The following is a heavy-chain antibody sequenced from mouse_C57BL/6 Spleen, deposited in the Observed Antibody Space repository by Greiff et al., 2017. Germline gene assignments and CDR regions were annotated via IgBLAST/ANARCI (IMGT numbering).Heavy chain of an antibody. J-gene: IGHJ2*01. V-gene: IGHV1-69*01. D-gene: IGHD2-1*01. CDR2: IDPSDSYT. CDR3: ARRAGTTMVTYFDY. CDR1: GYTFTSYW. Sequence: QVQLQQSGAELVMPGASVKLSCKASGYTFTSYWMHWVKQRPGQGLEWIGEIDPSDSYTNYNQKFKGKSTLTVDKSSSTAYMQLSSLTSEDSAVSYCARRAGTTMVTYFDYWGQGTTLTVSS.